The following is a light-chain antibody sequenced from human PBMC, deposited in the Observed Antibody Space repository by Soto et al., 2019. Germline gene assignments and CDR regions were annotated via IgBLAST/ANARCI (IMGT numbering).Light chain of an antibody. Sequence: QSVLTHPASVSGSPGQSLTISCTGTSSDVGGYNYVSWYQLHPGKAAKLIIYEVSHRPSGASNHFSGYKSGNTASLTISRLHAEDEADYSSRSYTSTSTPCVFGTGSKGTVL. CDR1: SSDVGGYNY. CDR3: RSYTSTSTPCV. J-gene: IGLJ1*01. CDR2: EVS. V-gene: IGLV2-14*01.